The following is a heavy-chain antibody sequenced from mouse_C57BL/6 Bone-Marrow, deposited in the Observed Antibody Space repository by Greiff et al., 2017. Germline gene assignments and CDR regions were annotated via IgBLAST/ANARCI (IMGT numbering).Heavy chain of an antibody. Sequence: VKVVESGPELVKPGASVKISCKASGYAFSSSWMNWVKQRPGTGLEWIGRFYPGDGDTNYNGKFKGKATLTADKSSSTAYMQLSSLTSDDSAVYFCARVTLSSYAMDYWGQGTSVNVSS. D-gene: IGHD1-1*02. V-gene: IGHV1-82*01. J-gene: IGHJ4*01. CDR1: GYAFSSSW. CDR2: FYPGDGDT. CDR3: ARVTLSSYAMDY.